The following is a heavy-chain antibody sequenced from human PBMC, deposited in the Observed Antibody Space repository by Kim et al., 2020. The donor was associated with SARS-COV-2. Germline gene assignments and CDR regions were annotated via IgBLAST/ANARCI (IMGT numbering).Heavy chain of an antibody. V-gene: IGHV5-10-1*01. Sequence: GESLKISCKGSGYSFTSYWISWVRQMPGKGLEWMGRIDPSDSYTNYSPSFQGHVTISADKSISTAYLQWSSLKASDTAMYYCARLPEFVVVPAATRDYYYGMDVWGQGTTVTVSS. D-gene: IGHD2-2*01. CDR3: ARLPEFVVVPAATRDYYYGMDV. J-gene: IGHJ6*02. CDR2: IDPSDSYT. CDR1: GYSFTSYW.